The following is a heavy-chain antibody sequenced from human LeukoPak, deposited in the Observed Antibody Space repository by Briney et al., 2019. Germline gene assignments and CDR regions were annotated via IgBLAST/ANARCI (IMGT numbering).Heavy chain of an antibody. Sequence: PGGSLRLSCAASGFTFIIYEMNWVRQAPGKGLEWVSYISSSRGTTIYYADSGKGRFTISRDDAKNSLYLQMNSLRAEDTAVYYRARDLYYYGSGNYVPGFPDYWGQGTLVSVSS. V-gene: IGHV3-48*03. D-gene: IGHD3-10*01. J-gene: IGHJ4*02. CDR1: GFTFIIYE. CDR2: ISSSRGTTI. CDR3: ARDLYYYGSGNYVPGFPDY.